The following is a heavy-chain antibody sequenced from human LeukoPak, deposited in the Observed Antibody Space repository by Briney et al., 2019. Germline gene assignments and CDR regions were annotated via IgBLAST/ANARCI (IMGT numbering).Heavy chain of an antibody. CDR2: MNPNSGNT. CDR3: ARVTGGYDFWSGYYTRGTYYYYYYMDV. V-gene: IGHV1-8*03. Sequence: GASVKVSCKASGYTFTSYDINWVRQATGQGLEWMGWMNPNSGNTGYAQKFQGRVTITRNTSISTAYMELSSLRSEDTAVYYCARVTGGYDFWSGYYTRGTYYYYYYMDVWGKGTTVTVSS. CDR1: GYTFTSYD. D-gene: IGHD3-3*01. J-gene: IGHJ6*03.